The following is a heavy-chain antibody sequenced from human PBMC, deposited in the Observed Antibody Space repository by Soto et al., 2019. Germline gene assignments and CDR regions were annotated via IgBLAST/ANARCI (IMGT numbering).Heavy chain of an antibody. CDR3: ASGGFMSGSDY. CDR2: INSDGRST. V-gene: IGHV3-74*01. Sequence: DVQLAESGGGLVQPGGSLRLSCVVSGLPFNTYWMHWVRQAPGKGLVWVARINSDGRSTDYADSAKGRFTVSRDNAKNTVYLQMNSLRAEDTAVYFCASGGFMSGSDYWGQGTLVTVSS. J-gene: IGHJ4*02. D-gene: IGHD3-16*01. CDR1: GLPFNTYW.